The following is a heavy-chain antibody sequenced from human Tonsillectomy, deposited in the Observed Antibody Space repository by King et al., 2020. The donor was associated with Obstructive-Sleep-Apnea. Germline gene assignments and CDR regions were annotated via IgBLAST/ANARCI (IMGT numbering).Heavy chain of an antibody. J-gene: IGHJ3*02. D-gene: IGHD6-19*01. V-gene: IGHV3-23*04. Sequence: VQLVESGGGLIQPGGSLRLSCGASGFTFSDYAMNWVRQAPGKGLEWVSSISGTGGSTYYADSVKGRFTISRDNSKNTLYRQMNSLRAEDTAVYYCPSARGSGWFDGFDIWGQGTMVSVSS. CDR1: GFTFSDYA. CDR2: ISGTGGST. CDR3: PSARGSGWFDGFDI.